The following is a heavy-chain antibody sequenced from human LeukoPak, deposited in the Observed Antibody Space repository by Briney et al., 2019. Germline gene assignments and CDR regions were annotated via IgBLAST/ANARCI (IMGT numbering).Heavy chain of an antibody. CDR3: ARDFGIAAAGIDY. CDR2: IIPIFGTA. CDR1: GGTFSSYA. Sequence: SVKVSCKASGGTFSSYAISWVRQAPGQGLEWMGRIIPIFGTANYAQKFQGRVTITTDESTSTAYMELSSLRSEDTAVYYCARDFGIAAAGIDYWGQGTLVTVSS. V-gene: IGHV1-69*05. D-gene: IGHD6-13*01. J-gene: IGHJ4*02.